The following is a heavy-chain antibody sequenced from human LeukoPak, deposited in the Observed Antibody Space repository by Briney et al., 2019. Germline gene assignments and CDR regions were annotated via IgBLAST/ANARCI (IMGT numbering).Heavy chain of an antibody. V-gene: IGHV3-66*01. Sequence: GRSLRLSCTASGFTVSNNYMTWVRQAPGKGLEGVSVIYGSGSTFYADSVKGRFTISRDSSKNTLYLQMDSLRAEDTAVYYCARGMPATAIRPYFDSWGQGTLVTVSS. CDR1: GFTVSNNY. CDR2: IYGSGST. CDR3: ARGMPATAIRPYFDS. D-gene: IGHD2-2*02. J-gene: IGHJ4*02.